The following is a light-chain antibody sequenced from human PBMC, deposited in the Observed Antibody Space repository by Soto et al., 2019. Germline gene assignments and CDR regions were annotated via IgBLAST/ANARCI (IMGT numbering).Light chain of an antibody. V-gene: IGLV2-14*01. CDR2: DVS. CDR1: SSDVGGYNY. J-gene: IGLJ1*01. Sequence: QSVLTQPASVSGSPGQSITISCTGTSSDVGGYNYVSWYQQHPGKAPKLMIYDVSNRPSGVSNRFSGSKSGNTASLTISGLQAEDEADYYCSSYPSRSTLLVFGTGTKVTVL. CDR3: SSYPSRSTLLV.